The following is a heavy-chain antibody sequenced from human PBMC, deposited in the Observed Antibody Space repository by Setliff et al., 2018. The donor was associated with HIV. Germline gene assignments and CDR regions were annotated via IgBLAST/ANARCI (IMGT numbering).Heavy chain of an antibody. D-gene: IGHD3-16*01. CDR2: ITTDSNYI. Sequence: PGGSLRLSCAASGFIFNNYDMNWVRQAPGKGPEWVSSITTDSNYIYHADSVKGRFTTSRDNAKNSLYLQMDSLRAEDTAVYYCVRDGGSYYYMGVWGKGTTVTVS. V-gene: IGHV3-21*06. CDR1: GFIFNNYD. CDR3: VRDGGSYYYMGV. J-gene: IGHJ6*03.